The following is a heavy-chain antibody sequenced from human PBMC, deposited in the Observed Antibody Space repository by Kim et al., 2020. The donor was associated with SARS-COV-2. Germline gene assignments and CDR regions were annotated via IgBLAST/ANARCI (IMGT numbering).Heavy chain of an antibody. Sequence: ASVKVSCKASGYTFTSYAMHWVRQAPGQRLEWMGWINAGNGNTKYSQKFQGRVTITRDTSASTAYMELSSLRSEDTAVYYCARGVGAVDWLDHWGQGTLVTVSS. CDR1: GYTFTSYA. CDR3: ARGVGAVDWLDH. J-gene: IGHJ5*02. D-gene: IGHD1-26*01. CDR2: INAGNGNT. V-gene: IGHV1-3*01.